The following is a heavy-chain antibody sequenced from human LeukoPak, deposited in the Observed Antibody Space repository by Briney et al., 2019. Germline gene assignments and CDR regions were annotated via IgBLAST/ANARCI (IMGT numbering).Heavy chain of an antibody. Sequence: PGGSLRLSXAASGFTFSSYEMNWVRQAPGKGLEWVSYISSSGSTIYYADSVKGRFTISRDNAKNSLYLQMNSLRAEDTAVYYCARGASGSYELWFDPWGQGTLVTVSS. D-gene: IGHD1-26*01. CDR3: ARGASGSYELWFDP. V-gene: IGHV3-48*03. CDR2: ISSSGSTI. CDR1: GFTFSSYE. J-gene: IGHJ5*02.